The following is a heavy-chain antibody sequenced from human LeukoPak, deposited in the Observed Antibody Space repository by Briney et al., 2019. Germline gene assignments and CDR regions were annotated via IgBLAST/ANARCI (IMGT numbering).Heavy chain of an antibody. D-gene: IGHD4-17*01. CDR2: ISAHHGNT. CDR3: ARDQSKQTTVPPPVVLDI. CDR1: GYTFISYG. V-gene: IGHV1-18*01. Sequence: ASVKVSCKASGYTFISYGISWLRQAPGQGLEWMGWISAHHGNTNYAQKFQGRVTMTTDTSTRTAYMELRSLGSDDTAIYYCARDQSKQTTVPPPVVLDIWGQGTMVTVSP. J-gene: IGHJ3*02.